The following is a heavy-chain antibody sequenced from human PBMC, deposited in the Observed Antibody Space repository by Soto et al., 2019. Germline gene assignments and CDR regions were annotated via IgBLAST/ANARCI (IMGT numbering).Heavy chain of an antibody. CDR3: ARHPSDFWFDP. D-gene: IGHD2-21*02. CDR2: IYYSGST. V-gene: IGHV4-39*01. Sequence: QLQLQESGPGLLKPSETLSRTCTVSGGSISSSSYFWGWIRQPPGKGLEWIGSIYYSGSTYYNPSLKSRVTVSVDTSKNQFSLKLSSVTAADTAVYYCARHPSDFWFDPWGQGTLVTVSS. J-gene: IGHJ5*02. CDR1: GGSISSSSYF.